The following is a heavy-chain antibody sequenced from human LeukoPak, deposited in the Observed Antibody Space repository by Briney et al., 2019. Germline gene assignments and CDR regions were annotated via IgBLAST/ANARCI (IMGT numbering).Heavy chain of an antibody. CDR1: GYTFTNFA. Sequence: GASVKVSCKASGYTFTNFAMNWVRQAPGQGLEWMGWINTNTGNPTYAQGFTGRFVFSLDTSVSTAYLQISSLKAEDTAVYHCARGDLNGGYCAWLGYWGQGTLVTVSS. J-gene: IGHJ4*02. V-gene: IGHV7-4-1*02. CDR2: INTNTGNP. D-gene: IGHD4-17*01. CDR3: ARGDLNGGYCAWLGY.